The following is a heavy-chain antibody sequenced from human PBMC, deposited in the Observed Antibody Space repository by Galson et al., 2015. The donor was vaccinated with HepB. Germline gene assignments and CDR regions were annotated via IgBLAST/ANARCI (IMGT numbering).Heavy chain of an antibody. CDR1: GFTFSIYS. V-gene: IGHV3-48*04. D-gene: IGHD5-24*01. J-gene: IGHJ4*02. Sequence: SLRLSCAASGFTFSIYSMNWVRQAPGKGLEWVSYISSSSSGRYYADSVKGRFTIPRDNAKGSLYPQMNSLRAEDTALYYCARPRDGYNDYLDYCGQGTLVTVSS. CDR2: ISSSSSGR. CDR3: ARPRDGYNDYLDY.